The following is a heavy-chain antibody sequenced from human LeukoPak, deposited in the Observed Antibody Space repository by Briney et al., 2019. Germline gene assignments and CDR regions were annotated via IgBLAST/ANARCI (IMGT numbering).Heavy chain of an antibody. D-gene: IGHD1-26*01. Sequence: EASVKVSCKTSGYTFSTYGLSWVRQAPGQGLEWMGWISGNSGKTHYAQKFQDRDTLTTDTSSTTAFMELRSLRSDDTAMYYCARNAGSYFEFAPWGQGTLVTVSS. CDR2: ISGNSGKT. J-gene: IGHJ5*02. V-gene: IGHV1-18*01. CDR3: ARNAGSYFEFAP. CDR1: GYTFSTYG.